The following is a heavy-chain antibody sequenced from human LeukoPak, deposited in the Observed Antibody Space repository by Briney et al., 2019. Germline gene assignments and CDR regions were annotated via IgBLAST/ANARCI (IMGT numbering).Heavy chain of an antibody. CDR3: ARDVDYSSSPVEFDY. Sequence: GGSLRLSCAASGFTFSSYSMNWVRQAPGKGLEWVSSITISSSYIYYADSVKGRFTISRDNAKNSLYLQMNSLRAEDTAVYYCARDVDYSSSPVEFDYWGQGTLVTVSS. D-gene: IGHD6-6*01. V-gene: IGHV3-21*01. CDR1: GFTFSSYS. CDR2: ITISSSYI. J-gene: IGHJ4*02.